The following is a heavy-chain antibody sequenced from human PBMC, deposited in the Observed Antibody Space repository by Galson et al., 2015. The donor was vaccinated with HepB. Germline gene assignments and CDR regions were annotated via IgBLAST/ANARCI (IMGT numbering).Heavy chain of an antibody. CDR1: GYTFTRYD. J-gene: IGHJ3*02. CDR2: MNPNSGNT. CDR3: ARGSMITSGTAAFDI. D-gene: IGHD3-16*01. Sequence: SVKVSCKASGYTFTRYDINWVRQATGQGLEWMGWMNPNSGNTGYAQKFQGRVTMTRNTSISTAYMELSSLRSEDTAVYYCARGSMITSGTAAFDIWGQGTMVTVSS. V-gene: IGHV1-8*01.